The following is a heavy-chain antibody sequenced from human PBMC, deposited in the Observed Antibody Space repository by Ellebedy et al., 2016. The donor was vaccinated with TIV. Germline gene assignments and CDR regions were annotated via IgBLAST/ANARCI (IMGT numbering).Heavy chain of an antibody. Sequence: SVKVSCXASGGTFSSYAISWVRQAPGQGLEWMGGIIPIFGTANYAQKFQGRVTITADKSTSTAYMELSSLRSEDTAVYYCARDQDIVVVPAATNYYGMDVWGQGTTVTVSS. V-gene: IGHV1-69*06. J-gene: IGHJ6*02. CDR1: GGTFSSYA. CDR3: ARDQDIVVVPAATNYYGMDV. D-gene: IGHD2-2*01. CDR2: IIPIFGTA.